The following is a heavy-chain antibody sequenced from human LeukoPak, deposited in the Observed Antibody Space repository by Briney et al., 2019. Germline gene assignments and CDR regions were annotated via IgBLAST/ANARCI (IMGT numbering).Heavy chain of an antibody. V-gene: IGHV4-38-2*02. CDR1: GYSISSGYY. Sequence: PSETLSLTCTVSGYSISSGYYWGWIRQPPGKGLEWIGSIYHSGSTYYNPSLKSRVTISVDKSKNQFSLKLSSVTAADTAVYYCARGGWRYFGDYWGQGTRVTVSS. J-gene: IGHJ4*02. CDR2: IYHSGST. CDR3: ARGGWRYFGDY. D-gene: IGHD3-10*01.